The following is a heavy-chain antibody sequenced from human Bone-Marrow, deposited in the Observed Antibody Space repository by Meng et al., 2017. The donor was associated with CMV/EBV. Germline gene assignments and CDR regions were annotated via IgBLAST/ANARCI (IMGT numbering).Heavy chain of an antibody. D-gene: IGHD2-21*01. CDR1: GYTFTGYY. J-gene: IGHJ3*02. CDR2: INPNSGGT. Sequence: ASVKVSCKASGYTFTGYYMHWVRQAPGQGLEWMGWINPNSGGTNYAQKFQGRVTMTRDTSISTAYMELSRLRSDDTAVYYCARWDIVVREGAFDIWGQGPMVTGSS. CDR3: ARWDIVVREGAFDI. V-gene: IGHV1-2*02.